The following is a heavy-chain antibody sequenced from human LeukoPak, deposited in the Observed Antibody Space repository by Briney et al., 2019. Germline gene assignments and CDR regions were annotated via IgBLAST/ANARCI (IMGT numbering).Heavy chain of an antibody. CDR3: AKDRGSRRDGYNLPDY. CDR1: GFTFSSYA. D-gene: IGHD5-24*01. V-gene: IGHV3-23*01. J-gene: IGHJ4*02. Sequence: GGSLRLSCAASGFTFSSYAMSWVRQAPGKGLEWVSAISGSGGSTYYADSVKGRFTISRDNSKNTLYPQMNSLRAEDTAVYYCAKDRGSRRDGYNLPDYWGQGTLVTVSS. CDR2: ISGSGGST.